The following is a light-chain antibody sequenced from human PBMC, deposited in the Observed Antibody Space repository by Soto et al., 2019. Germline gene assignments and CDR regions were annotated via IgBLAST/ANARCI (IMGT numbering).Light chain of an antibody. J-gene: IGLJ1*01. V-gene: IGLV2-8*01. Sequence: QSALTQPPSASGSPGQSVTISCTGTKNDIGVYDFVSWYQHHPGKAPRLIIYEVVQRPSGVSDRFSGSKSGNTASLTVSGLQAADEADYFCKSYAGSNTYVFGSGTKLTVL. CDR2: EVV. CDR1: KNDIGVYDF. CDR3: KSYAGSNTYV.